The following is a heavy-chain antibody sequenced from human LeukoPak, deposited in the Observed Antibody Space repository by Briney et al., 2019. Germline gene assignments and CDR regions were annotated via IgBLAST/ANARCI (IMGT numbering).Heavy chain of an antibody. CDR3: ARGVGSWTPYYFDY. CDR2: ISSSSSYI. D-gene: IGHD6-13*01. Sequence: PGGSLRLSCAASEFTSSSYSMNWVRQAPGKGLEWVSSISSSSSYIYYADSVKGRFTISRDNAKNSLYPQMNSLRAEDTAVYYCARGVGSWTPYYFDYWGQGTLVTVSS. V-gene: IGHV3-21*01. CDR1: EFTSSSYS. J-gene: IGHJ4*02.